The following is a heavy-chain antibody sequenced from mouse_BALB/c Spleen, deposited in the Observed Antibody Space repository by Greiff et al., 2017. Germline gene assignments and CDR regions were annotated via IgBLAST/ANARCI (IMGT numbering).Heavy chain of an antibody. V-gene: IGHV14-3*02. CDR3: AAWFAY. Sequence: VQLKESGAELVKPGASVKLSCTASGFNIKDTYMHWVKQRPEQGLEWIGRIDPANGNTKYDPKFQGKATIPADTSSNTAYLQLSSLTSEDTAVYYCAAWFAYWGQGTLVTVSA. CDR2: IDPANGNT. J-gene: IGHJ3*01. CDR1: GFNIKDTY.